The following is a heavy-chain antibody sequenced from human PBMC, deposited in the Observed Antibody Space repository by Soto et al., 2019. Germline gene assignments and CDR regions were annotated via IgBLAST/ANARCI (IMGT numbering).Heavy chain of an antibody. Sequence: GGSLRLSCASSVCTFTNYGMHCVRDSPGKWLEWVAGIYNHGLIQYYADSVKGRFTISRDNSKNTLFLEMNSLRAGDTSLYYSTKSGHLLVVLLDRDLFDPWGQGT. J-gene: IGHJ5*02. D-gene: IGHD3-22*01. CDR1: VCTFTNYG. V-gene: IGHV3-33*06. CDR3: TKSGHLLVVLLDRDLFDP. CDR2: IYNHGLIQ.